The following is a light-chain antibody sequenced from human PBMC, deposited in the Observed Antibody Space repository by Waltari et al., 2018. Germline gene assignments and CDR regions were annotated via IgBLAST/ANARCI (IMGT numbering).Light chain of an antibody. V-gene: IGKV1-33*01. CDR1: RDFNNH. Sequence: DIQMTQSPSSLSASVGDRVTITCQASRDFNNHLNWYQQKPGKAPKLLIYDASTLETGVPSRFSGSGSGTDFVFTISRLQAADVAVYYCQQCYSTPYTFGQGTKLEIK. J-gene: IGKJ2*01. CDR2: DAS. CDR3: QQCYSTPYT.